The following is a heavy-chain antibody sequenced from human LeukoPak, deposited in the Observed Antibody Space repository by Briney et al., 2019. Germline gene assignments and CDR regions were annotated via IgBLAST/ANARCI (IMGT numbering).Heavy chain of an antibody. CDR1: GYTFTSYY. CDR3: ARVNLGSSGYYLYYFDY. D-gene: IGHD3-22*01. J-gene: IGHJ4*02. Sequence: GASVKVSCKASGYTFTSYYMHWVRQAPGQGLEWMGIINPSGGSTSYAQKFQGRVTITADESTSTAYMELSSLRSEDTAVYYCARVNLGSSGYYLYYFDYWGQGTLVTVSS. V-gene: IGHV1-46*01. CDR2: INPSGGST.